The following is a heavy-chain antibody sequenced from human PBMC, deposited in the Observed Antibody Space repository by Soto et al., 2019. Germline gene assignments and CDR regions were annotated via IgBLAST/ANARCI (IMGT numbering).Heavy chain of an antibody. Sequence: SVKVSCKASGGTFSSYAISWVRQAPGQGLEWTGGIIPIFGTANYAQKFQGRVTITADESTSTAYMELSSLRSEDTAVYYCARAGASGGRAYYYGMDVWGQGTTVTVSS. V-gene: IGHV1-69*13. CDR1: GGTFSSYA. J-gene: IGHJ6*02. CDR2: IIPIFGTA. D-gene: IGHD7-27*01. CDR3: ARAGASGGRAYYYGMDV.